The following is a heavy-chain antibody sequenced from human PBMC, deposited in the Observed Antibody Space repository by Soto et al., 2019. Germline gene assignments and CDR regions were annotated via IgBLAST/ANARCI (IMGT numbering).Heavy chain of an antibody. D-gene: IGHD2-2*01. Sequence: GGSLRLSCAASGFTFSSYAMTWVRQAPGKGLEWVSAISGSGGSTYYADSVKGRFTISRDNSKNTVYLQMNSLRAEDTAVDYCSKGPGYCSSTGCYYCGCFDPWGQGTLVTVSS. CDR3: SKGPGYCSSTGCYYCGCFDP. V-gene: IGHV3-23*01. CDR1: GFTFSSYA. CDR2: ISGSGGST. J-gene: IGHJ5*02.